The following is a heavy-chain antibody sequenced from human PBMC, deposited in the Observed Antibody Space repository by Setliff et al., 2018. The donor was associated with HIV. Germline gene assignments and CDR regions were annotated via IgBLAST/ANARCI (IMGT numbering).Heavy chain of an antibody. CDR3: AKDPRAAVATICDY. CDR2: ISGSGGST. Sequence: LRLSCAASGFSFSDYAMTWVRQAPGKGLEWVSSISGSGGSTYYADSVKGRFTISGDSSKNTLYLQMNSLRAEDTAVYYCAKDPRAAVATICDYWGQGTLVTVSS. D-gene: IGHD5-12*01. CDR1: GFSFSDYA. J-gene: IGHJ4*02. V-gene: IGHV3-23*01.